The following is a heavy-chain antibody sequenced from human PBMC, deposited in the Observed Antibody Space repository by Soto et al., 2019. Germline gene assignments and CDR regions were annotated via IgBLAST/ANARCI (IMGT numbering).Heavy chain of an antibody. V-gene: IGHV1-69*06. CDR1: GGTFSSYA. CDR2: IIPIFGTA. J-gene: IGHJ4*02. Sequence: QVQMVQSWAEVKKPGSSVKVSCKASGGTFSSYAISWVRQAPGQGLEWMGGIIPIFGTANYAQKFQGRVTITADKGMSTAYMGLRSLRAEDTAVYYCARLKDVDTAMVGAYYFDYWGQGTLVTVSS. D-gene: IGHD5-18*01. CDR3: ARLKDVDTAMVGAYYFDY.